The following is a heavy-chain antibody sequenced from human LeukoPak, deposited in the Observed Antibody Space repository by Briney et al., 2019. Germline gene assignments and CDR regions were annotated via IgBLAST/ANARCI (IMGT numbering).Heavy chain of an antibody. CDR1: GFTFSSYS. CDR2: IKQDGSEK. CDR3: ARVKGPQIRGSYCDY. J-gene: IGHJ4*02. V-gene: IGHV3-7*01. D-gene: IGHD3-16*01. Sequence: GGSLRLSCAASGFTFSSYSMNWVRQAPGKGLEWVANIKQDGSEKYYVDSVKGRFTISRDNAKNSLYLQMNSLRAEDTAVYYCARVKGPQIRGSYCDYWGQGTLVTVSS.